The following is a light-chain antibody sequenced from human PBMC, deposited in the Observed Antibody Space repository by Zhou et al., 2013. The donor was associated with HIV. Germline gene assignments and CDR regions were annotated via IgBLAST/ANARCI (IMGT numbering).Light chain of an antibody. Sequence: QSVLTQPPSMSAAPGQKVSISCSGSSSNIGNNYVSWYQQLPGTAPKLLIYDNNKRPSGIPDRFSGSKSGTSATLGITGLQTGDEAVYYCGTWDSSLSAVVFGGGTKLTVL. J-gene: IGLJ2*01. CDR1: SSNIGNNY. CDR2: DNN. CDR3: GTWDSSLSAVV. V-gene: IGLV1-51*01.